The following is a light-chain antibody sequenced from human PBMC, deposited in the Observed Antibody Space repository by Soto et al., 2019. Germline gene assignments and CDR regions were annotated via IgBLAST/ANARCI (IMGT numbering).Light chain of an antibody. CDR3: SSYTSSSTLV. V-gene: IGLV2-14*01. CDR1: SSDVGAYNC. J-gene: IGLJ2*01. CDR2: DVS. Sequence: QSVLTQPASVSGSPGQSITISCTGTSSDVGAYNCVSWYQQHPGKAPKLMIYDVSNRPSGVSNRFSGSKSGNTASLTISGLQAEDEADYYCSSYTSSSTLVFGGGTQLTVL.